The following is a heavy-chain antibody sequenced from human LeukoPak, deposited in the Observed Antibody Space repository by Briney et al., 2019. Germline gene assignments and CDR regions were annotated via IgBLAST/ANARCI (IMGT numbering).Heavy chain of an antibody. J-gene: IGHJ4*02. CDR3: ARQDMIMITFGGEGLFDY. CDR1: GGSISSSSYY. V-gene: IGHV4-39*01. D-gene: IGHD3-16*01. Sequence: PSETLSLTCTVSGGSISSSSYYWGWIRQPPGKGLEWIGSIYYSGSTYYNPSLKSRVTISVDTSKNQFSLKLSSVTAADTAVYYCARQDMIMITFGGEGLFDYWGQGTLVTVSS. CDR2: IYYSGST.